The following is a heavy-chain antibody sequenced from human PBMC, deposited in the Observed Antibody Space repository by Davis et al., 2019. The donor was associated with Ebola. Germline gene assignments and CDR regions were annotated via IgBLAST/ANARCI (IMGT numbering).Heavy chain of an antibody. D-gene: IGHD3-16*01. J-gene: IGHJ3*02. CDR1: GGSIISSSSY. Sequence: SETLSLTCTVSGGSIISSSSYWGWIRQPPRKGLEWIGSIYYSGITHYNPSLKSRVIISRDTSKNQFSLKLSSVTAADTAVYYCAREAGGGAFDIWGQGTMITVSS. V-gene: IGHV4-39*07. CDR2: IYYSGIT. CDR3: AREAGGGAFDI.